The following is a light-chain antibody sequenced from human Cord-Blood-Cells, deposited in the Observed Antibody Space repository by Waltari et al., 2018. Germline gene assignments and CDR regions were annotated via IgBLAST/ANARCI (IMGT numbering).Light chain of an antibody. CDR1: SSDVGGYHY. Sequence: QSALTQPASVSGSPGQSITLPCTGTSSDVGGYHYVSWYQQHPGKAPKLMIYDVSNRPSGVSNRFSGSKSGNTASLTISGLQAEDEADYYCSSYTSSSTYVFGTGTKVTVL. J-gene: IGLJ1*01. CDR2: DVS. V-gene: IGLV2-14*01. CDR3: SSYTSSSTYV.